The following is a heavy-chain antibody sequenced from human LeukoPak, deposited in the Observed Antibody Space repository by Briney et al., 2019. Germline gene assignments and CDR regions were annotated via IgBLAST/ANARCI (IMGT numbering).Heavy chain of an antibody. CDR2: IYYSGST. J-gene: IGHJ3*02. D-gene: IGHD3-22*01. V-gene: IGHV4-39*07. CDR3: ARVNYYDSSGYWSDAFDI. Sequence: PSETLSLTCTVSGGSISSSSYYWGWIRQPPGKGLEWIGSIYYSGSTYYNPSLKSRVTISVDTSKNQFSLKLSSVTAADTAVYYCARVNYYDSSGYWSDAFDIWGQGTMVTASS. CDR1: GGSISSSSYY.